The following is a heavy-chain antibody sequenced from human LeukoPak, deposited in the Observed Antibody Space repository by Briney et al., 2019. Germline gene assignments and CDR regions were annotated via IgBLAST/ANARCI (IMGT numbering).Heavy chain of an antibody. Sequence: PGGSLRLSCAASGFTFSSYAMSWVRQAPGKGLEWVSIIYTNDDTYYADSLKGRFTISRDYYRNTLYLQMNSLRDEDTAVYYCARGGAPNLADYWGPGTLVTVSS. J-gene: IGHJ4*02. CDR3: ARGGAPNLADY. D-gene: IGHD1-7*01. V-gene: IGHV3-23*05. CDR1: GFTFSSYA. CDR2: IYTNDDT.